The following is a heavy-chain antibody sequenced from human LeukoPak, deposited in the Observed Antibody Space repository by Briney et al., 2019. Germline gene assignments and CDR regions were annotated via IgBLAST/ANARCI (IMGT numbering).Heavy chain of an antibody. J-gene: IGHJ4*02. D-gene: IGHD2-15*01. V-gene: IGHV3-23*01. CDR2: ITPDGGS. CDR3: ARSGVATCHY. CDR1: GFSFINYS. Sequence: PGGDPRLSCQASGFSFINYSICWVRQAPGEGLEWVSSITPDGGSFFADSVKGRFTISRDDSRSVVYLQMNSLSAEDTAVYYCARSGVATCHYWGQGILVTVSS.